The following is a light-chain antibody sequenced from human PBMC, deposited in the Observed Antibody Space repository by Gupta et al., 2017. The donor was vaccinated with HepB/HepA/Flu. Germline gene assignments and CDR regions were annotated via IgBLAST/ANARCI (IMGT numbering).Light chain of an antibody. CDR3: QQRYSTPLT. V-gene: IGKV1-39*01. J-gene: IGKJ2*01. CDR2: AAS. CDR1: QSISSY. Sequence: DSQMTQSPSSLSASVGDRGTITCRASQSISSYFNWYQQKPGKAPKLLIYAASSLQSGVPSRFSGSGSCTAFTLTISRLQPEDFATYYCQQRYSTPLTFGQGTKVEIK.